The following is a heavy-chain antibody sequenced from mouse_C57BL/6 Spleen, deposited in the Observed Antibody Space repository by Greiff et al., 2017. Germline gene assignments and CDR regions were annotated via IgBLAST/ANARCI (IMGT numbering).Heavy chain of an antibody. J-gene: IGHJ2*01. CDR2: IDPSDSYT. CDR3: ARRNDGYYDFDY. V-gene: IGHV1-59*01. D-gene: IGHD2-3*01. CDR1: GYTFTSYW. Sequence: QVQLQQPGAELVRPGTSVKLSCKASGYTFTSYWMHWVKQRPGQGLEWNGVIDPSDSYTNYNQKFKGKATLTVDTSSSTAYMQLSSLTSEDSAVYYCARRNDGYYDFDYWGQGTTLTVSS.